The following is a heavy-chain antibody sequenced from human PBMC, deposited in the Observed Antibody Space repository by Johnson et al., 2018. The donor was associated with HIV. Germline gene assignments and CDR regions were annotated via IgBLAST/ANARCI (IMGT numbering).Heavy chain of an antibody. D-gene: IGHD6-13*01. CDR2: ISYDGSNK. CDR3: AREQATLFIRASGAAFNI. V-gene: IGHV3-30-3*01. CDR1: GFTFSSYA. Sequence: QVQLVESGGGVVQPGRSLRLSCAASGFTFSSYAMHWVRQAPGKGLEWVAVISYDGSNKYYADSVKGRFTISRDNSKNTLYLQMNSLRAVDTAVYYCAREQATLFIRASGAAFNIWGQGTTVTVSS. J-gene: IGHJ3*02.